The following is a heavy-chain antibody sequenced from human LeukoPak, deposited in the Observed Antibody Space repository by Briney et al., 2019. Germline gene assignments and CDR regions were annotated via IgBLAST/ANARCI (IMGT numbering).Heavy chain of an antibody. CDR1: GFTFSIYS. CDR2: ISSSSSTI. Sequence: PGGSLRLSCAASGFTFSIYSMNWVRQAPGKGLEWVSSISSSSSTIYNADSVKGRFTISRDNAKNSLYLQMNSLRAEDTAVYYCARDTPYYYDTSGYYPPPPTIDYWGQGTLVTVSS. J-gene: IGHJ4*02. V-gene: IGHV3-48*01. CDR3: ARDTPYYYDTSGYYPPPPTIDY. D-gene: IGHD3-22*01.